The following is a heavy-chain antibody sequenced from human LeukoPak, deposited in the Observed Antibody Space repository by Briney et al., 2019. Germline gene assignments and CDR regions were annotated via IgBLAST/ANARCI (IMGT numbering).Heavy chain of an antibody. D-gene: IGHD4-17*01. Sequence: NPSETLSLTCTVSGGSISRYYWSWIRQPPGKGLEWIGYIYHSGNTNYNPSLKSRVTISVDRPKNQFSLKLSSVTAADTAVYYCARDGGSYSDIAEYFQHWGQGTLVSVSS. CDR3: ARDGGSYSDIAEYFQH. V-gene: IGHV4-59*01. CDR2: IYHSGNT. J-gene: IGHJ1*01. CDR1: GGSISRYY.